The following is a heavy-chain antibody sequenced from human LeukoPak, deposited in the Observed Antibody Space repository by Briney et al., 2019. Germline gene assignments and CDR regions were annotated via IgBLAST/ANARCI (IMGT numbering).Heavy chain of an antibody. Sequence: SETLSLTCTVSGGSISNYYWSWIRQPPGKGLEWIGFIYTSGSSDHNPSLKSRVTISLDTSKNQFSLKLSSVTAADTAVYYCARAYCSSTSCSGFDPWGQGTLVTVSS. CDR1: GGSISNYY. CDR3: ARAYCSSTSCSGFDP. J-gene: IGHJ5*02. CDR2: IYTSGSS. D-gene: IGHD2-2*01. V-gene: IGHV4-4*09.